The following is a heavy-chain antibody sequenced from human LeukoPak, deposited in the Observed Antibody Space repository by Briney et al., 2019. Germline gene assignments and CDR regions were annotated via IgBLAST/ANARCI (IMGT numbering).Heavy chain of an antibody. CDR3: ARSPRYCSGGSCYPLVYYGMDV. D-gene: IGHD2-15*01. CDR1: GFTFSSNY. J-gene: IGHJ6*02. Sequence: HPGGSLRLSCAASGFTFSSNYMSWVRQAPGKGLEWVSVIYSGGSTYYADSVKGRFTISRDNSKNTLYLQMNSLRAEDTAVYYCARSPRYCSGGSCYPLVYYGMDVWGQGTTVTVSS. CDR2: IYSGGST. V-gene: IGHV3-66*01.